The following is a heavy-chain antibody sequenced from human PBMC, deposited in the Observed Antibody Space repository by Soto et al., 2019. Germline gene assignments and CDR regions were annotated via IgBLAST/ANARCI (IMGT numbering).Heavy chain of an antibody. CDR3: ARVGYCSGGSCTPEEYNWFDP. Sequence: QLQLQESGPGLVKPSETLSLTCTVSGGSISSSSYYWGWIRQPPGKGLEWIGSIYYSGSTYYNPSLKSRVTISVDTSKNQFSLKLSSVTAADTAVYYCARVGYCSGGSCTPEEYNWFDPWGQGTLVTVSS. D-gene: IGHD2-15*01. J-gene: IGHJ5*02. CDR1: GGSISSSSYY. CDR2: IYYSGST. V-gene: IGHV4-39*01.